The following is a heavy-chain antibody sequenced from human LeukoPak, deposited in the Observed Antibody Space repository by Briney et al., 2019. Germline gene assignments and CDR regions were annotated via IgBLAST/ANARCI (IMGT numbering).Heavy chain of an antibody. CDR1: GYSFTRYW. J-gene: IGHJ4*02. V-gene: IGHV5-51*01. Sequence: GESLKISCKASGYSFTRYWIGWVRQMPGKGLEWMGIIYPGDSDNRYSPSFQGQVTISADRSISTAYLQWSSLKASDTAMYFCARRYDSSGYYYDYWGQGTLVTVSS. CDR3: ARRYDSSGYYYDY. D-gene: IGHD3-22*01. CDR2: IYPGDSDN.